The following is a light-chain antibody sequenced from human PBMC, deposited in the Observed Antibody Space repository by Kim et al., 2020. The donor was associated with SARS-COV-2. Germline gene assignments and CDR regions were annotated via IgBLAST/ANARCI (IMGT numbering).Light chain of an antibody. J-gene: IGKJ4*01. Sequence: DIVMTQSPDSLAVSLGERATINCKSSQSFLYSSNNKNYLAWYQQKPGQPPKLLIYWASTRESGVPDRFSGGGSGTDFTLTISSLQAEDVAVYYCQQYYSTPLTFGGGTKVDIK. V-gene: IGKV4-1*01. CDR1: QSFLYSSNNKNY. CDR3: QQYYSTPLT. CDR2: WAS.